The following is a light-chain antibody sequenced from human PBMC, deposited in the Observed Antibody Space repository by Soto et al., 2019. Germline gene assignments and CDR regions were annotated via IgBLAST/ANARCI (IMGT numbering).Light chain of an antibody. V-gene: IGKV3-11*01. J-gene: IGKJ1*01. CDR3: HQCRSWHRT. Sequence: EIVLTQSPATLSSSPGETATLSCRASQYVGTRLAWYQHKPGQAPRLLIYYTSNRATGIPARFSGSGSGTDFTLTINSLAPEDFAIYYCHQCRSWHRTFGQRTQV. CDR1: QYVGTR. CDR2: YTS.